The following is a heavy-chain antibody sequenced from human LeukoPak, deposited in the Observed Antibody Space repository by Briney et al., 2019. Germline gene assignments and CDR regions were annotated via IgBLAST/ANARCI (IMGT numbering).Heavy chain of an antibody. J-gene: IGHJ6*03. CDR3: ASSEYSSSSWIYYYYYMDA. V-gene: IGHV1-69*05. CDR2: IIPIFGTA. Sequence: GASVKVSCKASGGTFSSYAISWVRQAPGQGLEWMGRIIPIFGTANYAQKFQGRVTITTDESTSTAYMELSSLRSEDTAVYYCASSEYSSSSWIYYYYYMDAWGKGTTVTVSS. CDR1: GGTFSSYA. D-gene: IGHD6-6*01.